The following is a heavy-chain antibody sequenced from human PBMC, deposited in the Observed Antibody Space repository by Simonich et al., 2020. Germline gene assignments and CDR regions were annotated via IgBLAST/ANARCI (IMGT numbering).Heavy chain of an antibody. CDR1: GYTFTGYY. Sequence: QVQLVQSGAEVKKPGASVKVSCKASGYTFTGYYMHRVRQAPGQGLEGMGGLNPNSGGTNYAQKFQGRVTRTRDTSISTAYRELSRLRSDDTAVYYCARGRLTGDKGAFDIWGQGTMVTVSS. J-gene: IGHJ3*02. V-gene: IGHV1-2*02. D-gene: IGHD7-27*01. CDR3: ARGRLTGDKGAFDI. CDR2: LNPNSGGT.